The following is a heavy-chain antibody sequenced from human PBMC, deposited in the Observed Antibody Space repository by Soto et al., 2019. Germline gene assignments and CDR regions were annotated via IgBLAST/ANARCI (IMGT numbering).Heavy chain of an antibody. Sequence: SETLSLTCTVSGGSISSYYWSWIRQPPGKGLEWIGYIYYSGSTNYNPSLKSRVTISVDTSKNQFSLKLSSVTAADTAVYYCAGITTVTASWGQGTLVTAPQ. D-gene: IGHD4-17*01. CDR2: IYYSGST. CDR3: AGITTVTAS. J-gene: IGHJ4*02. V-gene: IGHV4-59*01. CDR1: GGSISSYY.